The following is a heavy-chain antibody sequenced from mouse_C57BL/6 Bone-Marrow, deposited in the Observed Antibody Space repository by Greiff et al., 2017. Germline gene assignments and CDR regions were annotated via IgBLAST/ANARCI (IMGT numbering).Heavy chain of an antibody. Sequence: VQLQQSGPVLVKPGASVKMSCKASGYTFTDYYMNWVKQSHGKSLEWIGVINPYNGGTSYNQKFKGKATLTVDKSSSTAYMELNSLTSEDSAVYYCARSSTMVTGAMDYWGQGTSVTVSS. CDR2: INPYNGGT. D-gene: IGHD2-2*01. CDR1: GYTFTDYY. CDR3: ARSSTMVTGAMDY. J-gene: IGHJ4*01. V-gene: IGHV1-19*01.